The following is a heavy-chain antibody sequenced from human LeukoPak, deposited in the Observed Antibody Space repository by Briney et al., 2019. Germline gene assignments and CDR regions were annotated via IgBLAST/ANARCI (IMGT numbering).Heavy chain of an antibody. J-gene: IGHJ5*02. CDR3: ASSGYTSQNWFDP. D-gene: IGHD6-13*01. V-gene: IGHV4-61*02. CDR1: GCSISSCSYY. CDR2: IYTSGST. Sequence: PSQTLSLTCTVSGCSISSCSYYWNWIRQPAGKGLEWIGRIYTSGSTTYNPSLKSRVTISVDTSKNQFSLKLSSVTAADTAVYYCASSGYTSQNWFDPWGQGTLVTVSS.